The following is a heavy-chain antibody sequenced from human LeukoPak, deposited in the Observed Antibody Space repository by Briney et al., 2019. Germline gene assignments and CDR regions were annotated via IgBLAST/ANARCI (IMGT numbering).Heavy chain of an antibody. Sequence: GGSLRLSCAASGFPFSSNGKHWVRQAPGKGLEWVAFIRFDGSNTYYADSVKGRLTISRDTSKNTLYLQMNSLRPEDTAVYYCAKAGGSSWAVLDYWGQGTLVTVSS. CDR3: AKAGGSSWAVLDY. V-gene: IGHV3-30*02. J-gene: IGHJ4*02. CDR2: IRFDGSNT. D-gene: IGHD6-13*01. CDR1: GFPFSSNG.